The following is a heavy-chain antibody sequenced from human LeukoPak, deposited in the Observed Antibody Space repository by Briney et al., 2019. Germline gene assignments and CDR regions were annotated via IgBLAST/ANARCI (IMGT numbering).Heavy chain of an antibody. CDR2: ISSSSSYI. Sequence: GGSLRLSCAASGFTFSSYSMNWVRQAPGKGLEWVSSISSSSSYIYYADSVKGRFTISRDNAKNSLYLQMNSLRAEDTALYYCAKEEGYYDSSGPLDYWGQGTLVTVSS. J-gene: IGHJ4*02. CDR1: GFTFSSYS. V-gene: IGHV3-21*04. CDR3: AKEEGYYDSSGPLDY. D-gene: IGHD3-22*01.